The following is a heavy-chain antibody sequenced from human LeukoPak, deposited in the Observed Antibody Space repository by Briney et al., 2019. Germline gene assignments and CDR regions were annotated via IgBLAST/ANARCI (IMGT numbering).Heavy chain of an antibody. CDR3: ARGNLNYGGNSNY. Sequence: PGGSLRLSCAASGFTFSSYEMNWVRQAPGKGLEWVSYISSSGSTIYYADSVKGRFTISRDNAKNSLYLQMISLRAEDTAVYYCARGNLNYGGNSNYWGQGTLVTVSS. CDR1: GFTFSSYE. CDR2: ISSSGSTI. D-gene: IGHD4-23*01. J-gene: IGHJ4*02. V-gene: IGHV3-48*03.